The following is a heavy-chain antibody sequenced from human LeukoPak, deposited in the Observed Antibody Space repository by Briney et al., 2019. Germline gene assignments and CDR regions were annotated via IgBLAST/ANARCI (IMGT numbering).Heavy chain of an antibody. CDR3: ARADRMYYYGSGKSY. CDR2: IKQAGSEK. D-gene: IGHD3-10*01. CDR1: GFTFSSNW. V-gene: IGHV3-7*03. J-gene: IGHJ4*02. Sequence: GGSLRLSCAASGFTFSSNWMSWVRQAPGKGLEWVANIKQAGSEKSYVDSVKGRFTISRANAKNSLYLQMNSLRAEDTAVYYCARADRMYYYGSGKSYWGQGTLVSVSS.